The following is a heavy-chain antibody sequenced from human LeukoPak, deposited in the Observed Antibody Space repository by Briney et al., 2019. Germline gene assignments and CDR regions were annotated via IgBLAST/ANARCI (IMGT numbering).Heavy chain of an antibody. CDR1: GGSFSGYY. Sequence: PSETLSLTCAVYGGSFSGYYWSWIRQPPGKGLEWIGEINHSGSTNYNPSLKSRVTISVDTPKNQFSLKLSSVTAADTAVYYCARHQKYTAMISGYYAMDVWGQGATVTVSS. CDR3: ARHQKYTAMISGYYAMDV. J-gene: IGHJ6*02. CDR2: INHSGST. V-gene: IGHV4-34*01. D-gene: IGHD5-18*01.